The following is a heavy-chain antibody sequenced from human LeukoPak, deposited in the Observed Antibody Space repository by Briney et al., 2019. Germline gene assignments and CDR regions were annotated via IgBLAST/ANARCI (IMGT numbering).Heavy chain of an antibody. CDR2: ISWDSSGT. D-gene: IGHD3-10*01. V-gene: IGHV3-43*01. Sequence: GGSLRLSCEVSGFTFNDYTMHWVRQAPGKGLEWVSLISWDSSGTYYAKSVKGRFTISRDNSKNSLYLQMNNLRTEDTALYYCAKDKFGGDQQLVRGYDYWGQGTLVTVSS. CDR3: AKDKFGGDQQLVRGYDY. J-gene: IGHJ4*02. CDR1: GFTFNDYT.